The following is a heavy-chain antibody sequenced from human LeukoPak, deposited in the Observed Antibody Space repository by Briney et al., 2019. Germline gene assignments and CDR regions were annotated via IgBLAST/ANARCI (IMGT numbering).Heavy chain of an antibody. CDR1: GFTFSSYG. CDR2: MWYDGSNK. V-gene: IGHV3-33*01. J-gene: IGHJ4*02. CDR3: ARDYYDSSGYYPDY. D-gene: IGHD3-22*01. Sequence: GGSLRLSCAASGFTFSSYGMQWVRQAPGKGLEWVALMWYDGSNKYYADSVKGRFTISRDNSKNTLYLQMHSLRAEDTAVYYCARDYYDSSGYYPDYWGQGTLVTVSS.